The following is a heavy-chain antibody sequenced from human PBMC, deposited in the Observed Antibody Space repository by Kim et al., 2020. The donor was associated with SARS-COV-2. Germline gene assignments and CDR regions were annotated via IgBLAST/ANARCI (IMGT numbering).Heavy chain of an antibody. V-gene: IGHV1-69*04. CDR3: ARDRVDIVANQTPTSSY. J-gene: IGHJ4*02. Sequence: SVKVSCKASGGTFSSYAISWVRQAPGQGLEWMGRIIPILGIANYAQKFQGRVTITADKSTSTAYMELSSLRSEDTAVYYCARDRVDIVANQTPTSSYWGQGTLVTVSS. CDR2: IIPILGIA. CDR1: GGTFSSYA. D-gene: IGHD5-12*01.